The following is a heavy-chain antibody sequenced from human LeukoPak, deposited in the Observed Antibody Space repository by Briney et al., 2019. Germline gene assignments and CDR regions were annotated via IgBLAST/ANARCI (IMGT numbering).Heavy chain of an antibody. CDR2: IRGSGGST. Sequence: PGGSLRLSCSASGFTFSTYDMSWVRQAPGEGLEWVSAIRGSGGSTYYADSVKGRFTISRDNSKNTLYLQMNSLRAEDTAVYYCAKDIWFGEFVHDAFDIWGQGTMVTVSS. D-gene: IGHD3-10*01. CDR3: AKDIWFGEFVHDAFDI. J-gene: IGHJ3*02. CDR1: GFTFSTYD. V-gene: IGHV3-23*01.